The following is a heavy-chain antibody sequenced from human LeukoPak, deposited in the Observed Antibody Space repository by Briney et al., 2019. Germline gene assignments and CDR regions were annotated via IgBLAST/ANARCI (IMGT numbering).Heavy chain of an antibody. D-gene: IGHD3-22*01. J-gene: IGHJ5*02. V-gene: IGHV4-39*01. CDR2: IFHSETT. CDR1: GGSISSSSDY. CDR3: GRPNPDSSGYYGSFDP. Sequence: SETLSLTCSVSGGSISSSSDYWGWVRQPPGKGLEWIGSIFHSETTYYNPSLKSRVIISVDTSKNQFSLKLNSVTAADTAVYYCGRPNPDSSGYYGSFDPWGQGILVTVSS.